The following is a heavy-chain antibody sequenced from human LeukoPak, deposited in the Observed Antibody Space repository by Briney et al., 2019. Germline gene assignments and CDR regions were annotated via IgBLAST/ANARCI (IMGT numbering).Heavy chain of an antibody. CDR2: ISAYNGNT. CDR1: GYTFTSYG. D-gene: IGHD3-10*01. Sequence: ASVKVSCKASGYTFTSYGISWVRQAPGQGLEWMGWISAYNGNTNYAQELQGRVTMTTDTSTSTAYMELRSLRSDDTAVYYCARVALLWFGVSYMDVWGQGTTVTVSS. V-gene: IGHV1-18*01. J-gene: IGHJ6*02. CDR3: ARVALLWFGVSYMDV.